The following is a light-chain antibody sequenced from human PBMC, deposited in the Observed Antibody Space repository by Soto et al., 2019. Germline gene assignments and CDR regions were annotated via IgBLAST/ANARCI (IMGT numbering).Light chain of an antibody. CDR2: AAA. CDR1: QGISSY. J-gene: IGKJ5*01. CDR3: QHLNSYPFT. V-gene: IGKV1-9*01. Sequence: DIQLTQSPSLLSASVGDRVTITCRASQGISSYLAWYQQKPGGAPKLLIYAAATLQSGVPSRFSGSGSGTEFTLTIASLQPEDFATYYCQHLNSYPFTFGQGTRLEIK.